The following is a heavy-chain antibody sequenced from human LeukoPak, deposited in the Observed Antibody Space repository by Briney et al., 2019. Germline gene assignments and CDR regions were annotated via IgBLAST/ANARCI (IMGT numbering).Heavy chain of an antibody. CDR2: ISGSGGST. J-gene: IGHJ6*02. Sequence: GGSLRLSCAASGFTFSSYAMSWVRQAPGEGLEWVSAISGSGGSTYYADSVKGRFTISRDNSKNTLYLQMNSLRAEDTAVYYCAKDYYYGSGSDYYYYYGMDVWGQGTTVTVSS. CDR1: GFTFSSYA. CDR3: AKDYYYGSGSDYYYYYGMDV. V-gene: IGHV3-23*01. D-gene: IGHD3-10*01.